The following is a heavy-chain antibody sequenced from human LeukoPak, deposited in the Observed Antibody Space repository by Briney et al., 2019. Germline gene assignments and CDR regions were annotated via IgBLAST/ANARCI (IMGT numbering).Heavy chain of an antibody. D-gene: IGHD3-3*01. CDR2: IWYDGSNK. V-gene: IGHV3-33*03. J-gene: IGHJ4*02. CDR1: GFTFSSYG. Sequence: HPGGSLRLSCAASGFTFSSYGMHWVRQAPGKGLEWAAVIWYDGSNKYYADSVKGRFTISRDNSKNTLYLQMNSLRAEDTAVHYCAKDRVPGGYYDFWSGYYSDFDYWGQGTLVTVSS. CDR3: AKDRVPGGYYDFWSGYYSDFDY.